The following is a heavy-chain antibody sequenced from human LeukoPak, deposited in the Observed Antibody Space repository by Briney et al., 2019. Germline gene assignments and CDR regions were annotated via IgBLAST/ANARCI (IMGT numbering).Heavy chain of an antibody. V-gene: IGHV4-61*01. CDR1: GGSITFSSYY. Sequence: SETLSLTCTVSGGSITFSSYYWSWIRQPPGKGLEWIGYIYYSGSTNYNPSLKSRVTISVDTSKNQFSLKLSSVTAADTAVYYCARGLREQWLAGYYYYYMDVWGKGTTVTISS. J-gene: IGHJ6*03. CDR2: IYYSGST. D-gene: IGHD6-19*01. CDR3: ARGLREQWLAGYYYYYMDV.